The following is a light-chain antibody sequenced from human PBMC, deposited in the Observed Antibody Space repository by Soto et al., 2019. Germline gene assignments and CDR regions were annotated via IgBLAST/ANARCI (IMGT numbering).Light chain of an antibody. CDR3: CSYAGTGTQYV. Sequence: QSALTQPRSVSGSPGQSVTISCTGTSSDVGRYNYVSWYQQHPGKAPKLIIYDVTKRPSGVPDRFSGSKSGNTASLTISGLQAEDEVDYYCCSYAGTGTQYVFGTGTKLTVL. V-gene: IGLV2-11*01. CDR1: SSDVGRYNY. J-gene: IGLJ1*01. CDR2: DVT.